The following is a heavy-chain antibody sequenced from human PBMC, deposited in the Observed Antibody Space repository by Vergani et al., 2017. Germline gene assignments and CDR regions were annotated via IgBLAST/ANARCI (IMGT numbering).Heavy chain of an antibody. CDR3: ARAVLDGRGYSGYAPPDY. CDR2: IIPILGIA. V-gene: IGHV1-69*04. J-gene: IGHJ4*02. Sequence: QVQLVQSGAEVKKPGSSVKVSCKASGGTFSSYTISWVRQAPGQGLEWMGRIIPILGIANYAQKFQGRVTITADKSTSTAYMELSSLRSEDTAVYYCARAVLDGRGYSGYAPPDYWGQGTLVTVSS. D-gene: IGHD5-12*01. CDR1: GGTFSSYT.